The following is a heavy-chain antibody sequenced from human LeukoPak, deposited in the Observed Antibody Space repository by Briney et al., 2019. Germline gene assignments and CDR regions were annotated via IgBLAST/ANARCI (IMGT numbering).Heavy chain of an antibody. CDR3: ARAPSEIGGYYPEYFRH. CDR2: IKSDGST. V-gene: IGHV3-74*01. J-gene: IGHJ1*01. D-gene: IGHD3-3*01. Sequence: GGSLRLSCAAPGFTFTTYWMQWVRQAPGKGLVWVSRIKSDGSTNYADSVKGRFTISRDNAKNTLSLQMNSLRPEDTGVYYCARAPSEIGGYYPEYFRHWGQGTLVTVSS. CDR1: GFTFTTYW.